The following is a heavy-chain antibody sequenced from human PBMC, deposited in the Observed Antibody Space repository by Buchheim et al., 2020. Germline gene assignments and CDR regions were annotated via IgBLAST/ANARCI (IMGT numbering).Heavy chain of an antibody. CDR1: GFTFSSYE. V-gene: IGHV3-48*03. D-gene: IGHD3-3*01. J-gene: IGHJ2*01. CDR3: ARVGSPPYYDFWSGYNQGYFDL. CDR2: IISSGSTI. Sequence: EVQLVESGGGLVQPGGSLRLSCAASGFTFSSYEMNWVRQAPGKGLEWVSYIISSGSTIYYADSVKGRFTISRNNAKNSLYLQMNSLRAEDTAVYYCARVGSPPYYDFWSGYNQGYFDLWGRGTL.